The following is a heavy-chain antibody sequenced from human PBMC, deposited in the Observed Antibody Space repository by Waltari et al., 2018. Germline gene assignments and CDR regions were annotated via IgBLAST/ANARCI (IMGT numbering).Heavy chain of an antibody. CDR2: ISGSGGST. Sequence: EVQLLESGGGLVQPGGSLRLSCAASGFTFSSYAMSWVRQAPGKGLEWVSAISGSGGSTYYADSVNGRFTISRDNSKNTLYLQMNSLRAEDTAVYYCAKFGRYDSSGYYYYDAFDIWGQGTMVTVSS. CDR1: GFTFSSYA. CDR3: AKFGRYDSSGYYYYDAFDI. V-gene: IGHV3-23*01. D-gene: IGHD3-22*01. J-gene: IGHJ3*02.